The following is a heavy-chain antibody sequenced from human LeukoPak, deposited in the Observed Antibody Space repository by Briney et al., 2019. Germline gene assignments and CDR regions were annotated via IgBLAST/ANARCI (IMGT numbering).Heavy chain of an antibody. V-gene: IGHV3-48*04. CDR2: IGTSGTII. CDR1: GFTFSSYS. J-gene: IGHJ4*02. Sequence: PGGSLRLSCAASGFTFSSYSMNWVRQAPGKGLEWVSYIGTSGTIIYYADSAKGRFTISRDNAKNSLSLQMNNLRAEDTGVYYCVRERGPLDYWGQGTLVIVSS. CDR3: VRERGPLDY. D-gene: IGHD3-16*01.